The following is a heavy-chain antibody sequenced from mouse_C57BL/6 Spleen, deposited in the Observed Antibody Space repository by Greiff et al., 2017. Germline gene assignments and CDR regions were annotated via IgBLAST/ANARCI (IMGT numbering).Heavy chain of an antibody. Sequence: QVQLQQPGAELVKPGASVKLSCKASGYTFTSYWMHWVKQRPGQGLEWIGMIHPNSGSTNYNEKFKSKATLTVDKSSSTAYMQLSSPTSEDSAVYYCARKGDYYYYGSSYPFAYWGQGTLVTVSA. CDR3: ARKGDYYYYGSSYPFAY. V-gene: IGHV1-64*01. J-gene: IGHJ3*01. D-gene: IGHD1-1*01. CDR2: IHPNSGST. CDR1: GYTFTSYW.